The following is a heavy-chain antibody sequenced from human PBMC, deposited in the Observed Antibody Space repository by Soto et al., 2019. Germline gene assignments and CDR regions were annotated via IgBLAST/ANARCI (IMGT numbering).Heavy chain of an antibody. J-gene: IGHJ3*02. Sequence: QVQLVQSGSEVKKTGSSVNVSCKASGGTFSSYAISWVRQAPGQGLEWMGGIIPIFGTANYAQKFQGRVTITADESTSTAYMERSSMRYEDKAVYYCARDYGAYCGGECYHHDAFDIWGKGTMFTVSS. D-gene: IGHD2-21*01. V-gene: IGHV1-69*01. CDR2: IIPIFGTA. CDR3: ARDYGAYCGGECYHHDAFDI. CDR1: GGTFSSYA.